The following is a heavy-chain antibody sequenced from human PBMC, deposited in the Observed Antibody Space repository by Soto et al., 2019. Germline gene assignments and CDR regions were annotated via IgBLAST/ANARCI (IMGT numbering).Heavy chain of an antibody. V-gene: IGHV4-39*01. CDR1: GGSISSSSYY. Sequence: PSETLSLTCTVSGGSISSSSYYWGWIRQPPGKGLEWIGSIFYSGSTYYNPSLKSRVTISVDTSKNQVSLKLSSVTAADTAMYFCARQVSSAWPPYYYDMDVWGQGTTVTVSS. CDR3: ARQVSSAWPPYYYDMDV. CDR2: IFYSGST. D-gene: IGHD6-25*01. J-gene: IGHJ6*02.